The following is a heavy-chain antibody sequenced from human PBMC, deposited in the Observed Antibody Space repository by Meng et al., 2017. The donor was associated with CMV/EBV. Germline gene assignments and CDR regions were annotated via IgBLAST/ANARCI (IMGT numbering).Heavy chain of an antibody. CDR1: GFTVSSNY. CDR3: ARVGHSSGWPPDH. D-gene: IGHD6-19*01. CDR2: IYSGGST. J-gene: IGHJ4*02. V-gene: IGHV3-53*01. Sequence: GASLKISCAASGFTVSSNYMSWVRQAPGKGLEWVSVIYSGGSTYYAHTVKGRFTISRDNSKNTLYLQKNSLRAEDTAVYYCARVGHSSGWPPDHWGQGTLVTVSS.